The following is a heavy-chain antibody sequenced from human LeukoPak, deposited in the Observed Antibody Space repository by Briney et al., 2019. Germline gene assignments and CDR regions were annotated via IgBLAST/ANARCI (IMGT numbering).Heavy chain of an antibody. CDR2: ISSSSNDI. D-gene: IGHD1-26*01. Sequence: GGSLSLSCAASGFTFSTYNMTWVRQAPGKGLEWVSSISSSSNDIYYADSVKGRFTISRDNAKNSLYLQMNSLRAEDTDVYYCARDVGASAPDAFDIWGQGTMVTVSS. CDR3: ARDVGASAPDAFDI. J-gene: IGHJ3*02. CDR1: GFTFSTYN. V-gene: IGHV3-21*01.